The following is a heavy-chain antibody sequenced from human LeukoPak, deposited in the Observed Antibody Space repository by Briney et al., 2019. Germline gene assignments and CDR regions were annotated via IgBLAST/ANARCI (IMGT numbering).Heavy chain of an antibody. V-gene: IGHV1-2*02. J-gene: IGHJ6*02. Sequence: GASVKVSCKASGYTFTRYYMHWVRQAPGQGLEWMGWINPNSGDTNYAQKFQGRVTLTGDTSINTVYMELSRLRFDDTAVYYCARKATGQYGMDVWGQGTTVTVSS. D-gene: IGHD6-13*01. CDR1: GYTFTRYY. CDR2: INPNSGDT. CDR3: ARKATGQYGMDV.